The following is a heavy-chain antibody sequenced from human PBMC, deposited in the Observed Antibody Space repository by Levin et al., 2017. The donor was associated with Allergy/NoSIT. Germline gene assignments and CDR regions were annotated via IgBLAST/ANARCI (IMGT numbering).Heavy chain of an antibody. CDR3: ARGRPGTSDAFDI. J-gene: IGHJ3*02. CDR1: GFTLSTFS. V-gene: IGHV3-21*01. CDR2: TSPGNAYI. D-gene: IGHD2-2*01. Sequence: KAGESLKISCAASGFTLSTFSMNWVRQAPGKGLEWVSSTSPGNAYIFYGDSVKGRFTISRDDAYNSLYLQMNSLRVEDTAVYYCARGRPGTSDAFDIWGQGTMVTVSS.